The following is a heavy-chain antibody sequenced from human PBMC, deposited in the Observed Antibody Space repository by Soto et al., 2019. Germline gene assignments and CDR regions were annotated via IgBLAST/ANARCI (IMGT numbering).Heavy chain of an antibody. Sequence: VESVTDCCKVSDCTFTNYWVVWVIKMTGKGLECTGITYPFDSDPRYSPSFQGLVTSSAERSINTAYLQWSSLKASDTAVYYCARLSTSPSKDLSFSYCSLDVSGPRTPVTVSS. J-gene: IGHJ6*02. CDR1: DCTFTNYW. CDR2: TYPFDSDP. D-gene: IGHD2-21*02. V-gene: IGHV5-51*01. CDR3: ARLSTSPSKDLSFSYCSLDV.